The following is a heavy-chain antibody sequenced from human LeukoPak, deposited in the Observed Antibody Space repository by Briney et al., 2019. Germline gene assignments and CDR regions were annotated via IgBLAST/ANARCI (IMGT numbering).Heavy chain of an antibody. J-gene: IGHJ3*02. CDR1: GGSISSSSYY. CDR2: IYYSGST. V-gene: IGHV4-39*01. Sequence: SETLSLTCTVSGGSISSSSYYWGWIRQPPGKGLEWIGSIYYSGSTYYNPSLKSRGTISVDTSKNQFSLKLSSVTAADTAVYYCRYGDYGNLDAFDIWGQGTMVTVSS. CDR3: RYGDYGNLDAFDI. D-gene: IGHD4-17*01.